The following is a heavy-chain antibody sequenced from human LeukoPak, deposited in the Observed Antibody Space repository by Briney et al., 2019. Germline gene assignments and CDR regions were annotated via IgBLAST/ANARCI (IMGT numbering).Heavy chain of an antibody. D-gene: IGHD6-13*01. Sequence: SQTLSLTCTVSGGSISSSTYYWAWIRQPPGKGLEWIGNIFYSGSTYYNPSLKSRVTISVDTSKNQFSLKLSSVTAADTAVYYCARVSSSWPHYYFDYWGQGTLVTVSS. J-gene: IGHJ4*02. V-gene: IGHV4-39*07. CDR1: GGSISSSTYY. CDR3: ARVSSSWPHYYFDY. CDR2: IFYSGST.